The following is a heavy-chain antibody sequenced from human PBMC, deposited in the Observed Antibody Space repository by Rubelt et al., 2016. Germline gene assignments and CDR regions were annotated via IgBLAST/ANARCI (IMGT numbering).Heavy chain of an antibody. Sequence: EWVSSISSSGSYIYYADSVKGRFTISRDNAKNSLYLQMNSLRAEDTAVYYCARYATVVYRGQGTLVTVSS. V-gene: IGHV3-21*04. J-gene: IGHJ4*02. CDR3: ARYATVVY. D-gene: IGHD2-2*01. CDR2: ISSSGSYI.